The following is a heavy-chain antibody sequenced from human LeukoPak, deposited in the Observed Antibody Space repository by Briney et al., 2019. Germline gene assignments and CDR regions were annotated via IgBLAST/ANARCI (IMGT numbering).Heavy chain of an antibody. J-gene: IGHJ6*02. D-gene: IGHD2-2*01. V-gene: IGHV4-34*01. CDR1: GGSFSGYY. CDR3: AGGGLSNIVVVPAARNGMDV. Sequence: SETLSLTCAVYGGSFSGYYWSWIRRPPGKGLEWIGEINHSGSTNYNPSLKSRVTISVDTSKNQFSLKLSSVTAADTAVYYCAGGGLSNIVVVPAARNGMDVWGQGTTVTVSS. CDR2: INHSGST.